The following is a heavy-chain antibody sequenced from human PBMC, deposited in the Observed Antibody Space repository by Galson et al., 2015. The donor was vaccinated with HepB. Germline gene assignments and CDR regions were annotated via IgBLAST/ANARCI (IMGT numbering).Heavy chain of an antibody. CDR3: VKALSGQEYSGYPFDY. V-gene: IGHV3-64D*09. J-gene: IGHJ4*02. Sequence: SLRLSCAASGFTFSSYAMHWVRQAPGKGLEYVSAISSNGDFTYYADSVKGRFTISRDNSKNTLYLHMSSLRSEDTAVYYCVKALSGQEYSGYPFDYWGQGTLVTVSS. D-gene: IGHD5-12*01. CDR1: GFTFSSYA. CDR2: ISSNGDFT.